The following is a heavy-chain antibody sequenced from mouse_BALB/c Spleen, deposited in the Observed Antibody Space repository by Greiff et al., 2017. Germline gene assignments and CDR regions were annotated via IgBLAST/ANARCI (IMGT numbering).Heavy chain of an antibody. CDR2: IWWDDDK. CDR1: GFSLSTSGMG. J-gene: IGHJ1*01. V-gene: IGHV8-8*01. CDR3: ARIMYYYGSSYWYFDV. Sequence: QVTLKVSGPGILQPSQTLSLTCSFSGFSLSTSGMGVGWIRQPSGKGLEWLAHIWWDDDKRYNPALKSRLTISKDTSSNQVFLKIASVDTADTATYYCARIMYYYGSSYWYFDVWGAGTTVTVSS. D-gene: IGHD1-1*01.